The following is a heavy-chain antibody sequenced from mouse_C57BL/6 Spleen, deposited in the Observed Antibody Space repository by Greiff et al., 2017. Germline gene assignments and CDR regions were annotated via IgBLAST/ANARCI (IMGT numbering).Heavy chain of an antibody. V-gene: IGHV1-64*01. Sequence: QVQLQQPGAELVKPGASVKLSCKASGYTFTSYWMHWVKQRPGHGLEWIGMIHPNSGSTTYNEKFKSKATLTVDKSSSTAYMQLSSLTSEDSAVYYFARSMGGYDNLTGFAYWGQGTLVTVSA. CDR1: GYTFTSYW. CDR2: IHPNSGST. J-gene: IGHJ3*01. D-gene: IGHD2-3*01. CDR3: ARSMGGYDNLTGFAY.